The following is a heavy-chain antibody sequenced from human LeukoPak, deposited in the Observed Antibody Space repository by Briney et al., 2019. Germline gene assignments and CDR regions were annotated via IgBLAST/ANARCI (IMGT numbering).Heavy chain of an antibody. CDR2: FNPNSGGT. CDR3: AGDRRGGSADYYFDY. Sequence: ASVKVSCKASGYTFTGYFLYWVRQAPGQGLEWMGRFNPNSGGTHYAENFQDRITMTGDTSISTAYMELRSLISDDTAVYYCAGDRRGGSADYYFDYWGQGTLVTVSS. D-gene: IGHD3-16*01. J-gene: IGHJ4*02. CDR1: GYTFTGYF. V-gene: IGHV1-2*06.